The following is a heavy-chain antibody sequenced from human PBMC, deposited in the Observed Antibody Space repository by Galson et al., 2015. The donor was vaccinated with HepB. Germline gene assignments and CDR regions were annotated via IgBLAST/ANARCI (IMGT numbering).Heavy chain of an antibody. J-gene: IGHJ6*02. D-gene: IGHD5-12*01. Sequence: QVQLQESGPGLVKPSETLSLTCTVSGGSISSSSYYWGWIRQPPGKGLEWIGSIYYSGSTYYNPSLKSRVTISVDTSKNQFSLKLSSVTAADTAVYYCARHLVVDIVATTNPYYYYGMDVWGQGTTVTVSS. CDR3: ARHLVVDIVATTNPYYYYGMDV. CDR1: GGSISSSSYY. CDR2: IYYSGST. V-gene: IGHV4-39*01.